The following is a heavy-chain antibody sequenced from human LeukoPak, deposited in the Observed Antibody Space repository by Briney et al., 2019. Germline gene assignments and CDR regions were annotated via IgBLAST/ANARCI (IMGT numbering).Heavy chain of an antibody. Sequence: VQDTCKACRGTFISYASSWVRQAPGQGLEWMGGIIPIHGIANYAQKFQGRVTSTADKSTSPAYMERSSLRSEATAVYYCARDEAASGLDAFDIWGQGTMVTVSS. CDR2: IIPIHGIA. CDR1: RGTFISYA. J-gene: IGHJ3*02. V-gene: IGHV1-69*04. CDR3: ARDEAASGLDAFDI. D-gene: IGHD6-13*01.